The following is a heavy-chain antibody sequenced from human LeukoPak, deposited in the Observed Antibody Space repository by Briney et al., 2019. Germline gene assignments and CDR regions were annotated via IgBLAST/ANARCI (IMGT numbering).Heavy chain of an antibody. CDR2: ISGSGSYI. Sequence: GGSLRLSCAASGITFSAYTMNWVRQAPGKGLEWVSSISGSGSYIIYADSVKSRFTISRDNAKNSLYLQMNSLRAEDTAVYYCASDRSLIASLYYFDNWGQGTLVTVSS. D-gene: IGHD3-22*01. CDR1: GITFSAYT. J-gene: IGHJ4*02. V-gene: IGHV3-21*01. CDR3: ASDRSLIASLYYFDN.